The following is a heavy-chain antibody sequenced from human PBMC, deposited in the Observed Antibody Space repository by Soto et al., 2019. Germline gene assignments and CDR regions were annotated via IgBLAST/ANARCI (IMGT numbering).Heavy chain of an antibody. CDR3: ARIRGGGRLRTAWRAFDI. CDR2: IDWDDDK. Sequence: AGPTLVNPTQTLTLTCTFSVFSLSTSGMCVSCIRQPPGKALEWLALIDWDDDKYYSTSLKTRLTISKDTSKNQVVLTMTNMDPVDTATYYCARIRGGGRLRTAWRAFDIWGQGTMVTVSS. D-gene: IGHD4-17*01. J-gene: IGHJ3*02. CDR1: VFSLSTSGMC. V-gene: IGHV2-70*01.